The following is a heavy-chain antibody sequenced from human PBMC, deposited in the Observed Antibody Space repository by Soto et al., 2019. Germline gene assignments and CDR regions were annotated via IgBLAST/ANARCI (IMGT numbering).Heavy chain of an antibody. D-gene: IGHD3-22*01. CDR2: IIPIFGTA. CDR1: GGTFSSYA. J-gene: IGHJ4*02. Sequence: GASVKVSCKASGGTFSSYAISWVRQAPGQGLEWMGGIIPIFGTANYAQKFQGRVTITADESTSTAYMELSSLRSEDTAVYYCARWGVYYYVSSGYYYESPEFYFDYWGQGTLVTVSS. CDR3: ARWGVYYYVSSGYYYESPEFYFDY. V-gene: IGHV1-69*13.